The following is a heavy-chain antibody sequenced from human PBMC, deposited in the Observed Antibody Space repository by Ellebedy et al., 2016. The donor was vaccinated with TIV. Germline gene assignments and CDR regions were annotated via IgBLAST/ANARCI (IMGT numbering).Heavy chain of an antibody. CDR1: GYTFTSYA. D-gene: IGHD3-10*01. CDR3: ARGSAEGRAFDY. J-gene: IGHJ4*02. CDR2: INVVNAKT. V-gene: IGHV1-3*01. Sequence: AASVKVSCKASGYTFTSYAIHWVRQAPGQRLEWMGWINVVNAKTKFSEKFQGRVTITGDTPASTAYMELSSLTSEDTAVYYCARGSAEGRAFDYWGQGTLVTVSS.